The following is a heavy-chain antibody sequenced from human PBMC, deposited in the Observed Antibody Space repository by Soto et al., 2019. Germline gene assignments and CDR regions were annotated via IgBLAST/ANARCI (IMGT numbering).Heavy chain of an antibody. J-gene: IGHJ5*02. CDR2: INAGNGNT. CDR1: GYTFTKYA. D-gene: IGHD2-15*01. V-gene: IGHV1-3*01. Sequence: SVKVSCKASGYTFTKYAMHWVRQAPGQRLEWMGWINAGNGNTKYSQKFQGRVTITRDTSASTAYMELSSLRSEDTAVYYCARGEGYCSGGSCYRWFDPWGQGTLVTVSS. CDR3: ARGEGYCSGGSCYRWFDP.